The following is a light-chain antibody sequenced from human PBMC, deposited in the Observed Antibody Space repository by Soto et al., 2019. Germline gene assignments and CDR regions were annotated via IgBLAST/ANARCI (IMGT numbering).Light chain of an antibody. CDR3: QQYNSYWT. CDR1: QSISSW. Sequence: DIQMTQSPSTLSASVGDRVTITCRASQSISSWLAWYQQKPGKAPKLLIYDASSLESGVPSRFSGSGSGTEFTLTISSLQPDDFATYYCQQYNSYWTLGQGTKVESK. J-gene: IGKJ1*01. CDR2: DAS. V-gene: IGKV1-5*01.